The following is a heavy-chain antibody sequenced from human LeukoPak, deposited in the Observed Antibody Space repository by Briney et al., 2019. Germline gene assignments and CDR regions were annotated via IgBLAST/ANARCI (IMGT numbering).Heavy chain of an antibody. J-gene: IGHJ4*02. V-gene: IGHV1-8*01. Sequence: ASVKVSCKASGYTVSSFDINWLRQATGQGLEWMGWIYPNSDNTGYAQKFQGRVTMTRDTSTNTAYMELNSLTAEDTAVYYCAVRGRNYINDFWGQGTLVTV. CDR2: IYPNSDNT. CDR3: AVRGRNYINDF. D-gene: IGHD1-26*01. CDR1: GYTVSSFD.